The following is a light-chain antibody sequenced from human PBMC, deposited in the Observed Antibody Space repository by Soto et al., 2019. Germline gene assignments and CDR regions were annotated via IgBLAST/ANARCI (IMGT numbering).Light chain of an antibody. CDR1: QSPLYSDGNTY. Sequence: DVVMTQSPLSLPVTLGQPASISCRSSQSPLYSDGNTYLSWFQQRPGQSPRRLIYTVSNRDSGVPDRFSGSGSGTDFTLTISRVEAEDGGVYYCMQRTEFPSTFGGGTKVEIK. CDR3: MQRTEFPST. J-gene: IGKJ4*01. CDR2: TVS. V-gene: IGKV2-30*01.